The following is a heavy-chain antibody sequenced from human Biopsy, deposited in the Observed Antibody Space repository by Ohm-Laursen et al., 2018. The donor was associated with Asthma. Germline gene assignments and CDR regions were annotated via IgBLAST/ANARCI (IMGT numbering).Heavy chain of an antibody. J-gene: IGHJ6*02. CDR1: GGSVYSYDHH. CDR3: ARAQSYGDIYYGLDV. V-gene: IGHV4-30-4*01. CDR2: IFYSGST. Sequence: TLSLTCSVFGGSVYSYDHHWSWIRQPPGKGLEWIGFIFYSGSTFYNPSLRSRTTISVDTSKRQFSLSLRSVTVADTAVYFCARAQSYGDIYYGLDVWGQGTTVTVSS. D-gene: IGHD2-21*02.